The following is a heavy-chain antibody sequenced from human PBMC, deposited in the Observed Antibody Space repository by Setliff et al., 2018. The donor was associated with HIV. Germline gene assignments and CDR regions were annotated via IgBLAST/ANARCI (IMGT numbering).Heavy chain of an antibody. D-gene: IGHD6-13*01. CDR2: ISSRGGTK. V-gene: IGHV3-48*03. CDR3: ARDSSSWYEFYFDC. J-gene: IGHJ4*02. Sequence: GGSLRLSCAASGFTFSRYELNWVRRAPGKGHEWVSYISSRGGTKYYADSVKGRFTISIDNAKNSLYLQMNSLRAEDTAVYYCARDSSSWYEFYFDCWGQGTLVTVSS. CDR1: GFTFSRYE.